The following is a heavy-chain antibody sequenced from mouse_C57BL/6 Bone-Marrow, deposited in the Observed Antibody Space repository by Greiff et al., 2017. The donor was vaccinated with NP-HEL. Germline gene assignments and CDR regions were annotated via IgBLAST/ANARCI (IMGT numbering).Heavy chain of an antibody. CDR2: IDPENGDT. CDR1: GFNIKDDY. D-gene: IGHD1-1*01. J-gene: IGHJ3*01. CDR3: TTLYYYGSTWFAY. V-gene: IGHV14-4*01. Sequence: VQLQQSGAELVRPGASVKLSCTASGFNIKDDYMHWVKQRPEQGLEWIGWIDPENGDTEYASKFQGKATITAGTSSNTAYLQLSSLTSEDTAVYYCTTLYYYGSTWFAYWGQGTLVTVSA.